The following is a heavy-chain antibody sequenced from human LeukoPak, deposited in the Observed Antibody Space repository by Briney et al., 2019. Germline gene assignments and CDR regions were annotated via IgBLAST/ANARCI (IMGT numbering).Heavy chain of an antibody. CDR3: ARDRGFGELLSYFDY. CDR2: IYYSGST. CDR1: GGSISSGDYY. J-gene: IGHJ4*02. V-gene: IGHV4-30-4*01. Sequence: KSSETLSLTCTVSGGSISSGDYYWSWIRQPPGKGLEWIGYIYYSGSTYYNPSLKSRVTISVDTSKNQFSLKLSSVTAADTAVYYCARDRGFGELLSYFDYWGQGTLVTVSS. D-gene: IGHD3-10*01.